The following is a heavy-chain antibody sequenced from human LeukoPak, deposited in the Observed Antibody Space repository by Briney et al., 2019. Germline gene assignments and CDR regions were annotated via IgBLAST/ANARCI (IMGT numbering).Heavy chain of an antibody. CDR3: ARDLVLGHIVVVTASFDY. V-gene: IGHV3-30*02. CDR1: GFTFSSYG. CDR2: IRFDGSNK. J-gene: IGHJ4*02. Sequence: PGGSLRLSCAASGFTFSSYGMHWVRQAPGKGLGWVAFIRFDGSNKYYADSVKGRFTISRDNSRNTLYLQMNSLRADDTAVYYCARDLVLGHIVVVTASFDYWGQGTLVTVSS. D-gene: IGHD2-21*02.